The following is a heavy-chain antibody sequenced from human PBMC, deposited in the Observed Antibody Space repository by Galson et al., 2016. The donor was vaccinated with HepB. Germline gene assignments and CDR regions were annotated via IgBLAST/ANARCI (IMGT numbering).Heavy chain of an antibody. D-gene: IGHD3-16*02. V-gene: IGHV3-15*07. CDR1: GFTFSNAW. Sequence: SLRLSCAVSGFTFSNAWMNWVRQAPGKGLEWVGRIKSKSDGGTIDYAAPVKGRFTISRDDAKHTLYLQMNKLETEDTAVYYCATPPIYLWGRYRKSDYWGQGTLVTVSS. CDR3: ATPPIYLWGRYRKSDY. CDR2: IKSKSDGGTI. J-gene: IGHJ4*02.